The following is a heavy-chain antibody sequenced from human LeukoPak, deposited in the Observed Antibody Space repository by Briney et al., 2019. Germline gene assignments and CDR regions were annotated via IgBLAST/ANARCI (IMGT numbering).Heavy chain of an antibody. V-gene: IGHV1-2*02. D-gene: IGHD2-2*03. Sequence: ASVKVSCKASGYTFTGYYMHWVRQAPGPGLEWMGWINPNSGGTNYAQKFQGRVTMTRDTSISTAYMELSRLRSDDTAVYYCVLGNGYCSSTSCHIGWFGPWGQGTLVTVSS. CDR2: INPNSGGT. J-gene: IGHJ5*02. CDR3: VLGNGYCSSTSCHIGWFGP. CDR1: GYTFTGYY.